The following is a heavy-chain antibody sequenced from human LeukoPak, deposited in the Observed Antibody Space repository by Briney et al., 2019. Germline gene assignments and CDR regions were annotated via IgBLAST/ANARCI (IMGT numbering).Heavy chain of an antibody. D-gene: IGHD3-10*01. CDR1: GYTFTEYY. Sequence: ASVKVSCKGSGYTFTEYYMHWVRQAPGQGLEWMGWINPNSDGTNYAQKFQGRVTMTRDTSITTAYMELSRLRSDDTAVYYCARDPLYGSGSDHNVWVFDYWGQGTLVTVSS. V-gene: IGHV1-2*02. CDR3: ARDPLYGSGSDHNVWVFDY. CDR2: INPNSDGT. J-gene: IGHJ4*02.